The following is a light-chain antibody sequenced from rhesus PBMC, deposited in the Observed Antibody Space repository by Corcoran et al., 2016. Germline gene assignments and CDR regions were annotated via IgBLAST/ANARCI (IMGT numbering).Light chain of an antibody. J-gene: IGKJ4*01. CDR1: QNIYRN. Sequence: DIQMTQSPSALSASVGDRVTISCRASQNIYRNLAWYQQKPGKAPKVLIYAASTLQRGTPSRFSGNGSWTDFTLTIRSLQPEDSAVYYCRHYYDYPLTFGGGTKVELK. V-gene: IGKV1S12*01. CDR3: RHYYDYPLT. CDR2: AAS.